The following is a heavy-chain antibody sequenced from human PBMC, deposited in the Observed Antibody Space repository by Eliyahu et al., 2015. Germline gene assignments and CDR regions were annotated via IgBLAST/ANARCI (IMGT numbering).Heavy chain of an antibody. V-gene: IGHV3-15*01. D-gene: IGHD3-3*01. Sequence: EVQLVESGGGLVKPGGSLRLSCAASGXTFSNXWMSWVRQAAGGGGVEWVGRIKSKTDGGTTDYAAPVKGRFTISRDDSKNTLYLQMNSLKDTEDTAVYYCTTLSPTSRFLEWLPFWGQGTLVTVSS. J-gene: IGHJ4*02. CDR1: GXTFSNXW. CDR2: IKSKTDGGTT. CDR3: TTLSPTSRFLEWLPF.